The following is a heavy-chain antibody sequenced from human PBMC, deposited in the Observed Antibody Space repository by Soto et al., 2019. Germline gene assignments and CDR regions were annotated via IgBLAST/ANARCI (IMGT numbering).Heavy chain of an antibody. CDR2: IRSKSYGRTT. V-gene: IGHV3-49*03. Sequence: EVQLVESGGGLVQPGGSLRLSCATSGFTFGGFALTWFRQAPGKGLEWVGFIRSKSYGRTTEYAASVRGRFIISRDDSRSVAYLQMNSLKIEDTAVYYCARERPQSWELSPFYFDYWGQGTLVTVSS. CDR1: GFTFGGFA. J-gene: IGHJ4*02. D-gene: IGHD1-26*01. CDR3: ARERPQSWELSPFYFDY.